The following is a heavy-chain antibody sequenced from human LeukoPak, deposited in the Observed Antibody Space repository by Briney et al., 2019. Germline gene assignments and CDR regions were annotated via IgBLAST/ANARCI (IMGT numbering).Heavy chain of an antibody. J-gene: IGHJ4*02. Sequence: PSETLSLTCTVSGGSISSYYWGWMRQPPGKGLEWIGYIYYTGRTSYNPSLKSRITISVDTSKNQFSLNLNSVTAADTAVYYCARYHNTGLHYWGQGSLVTVSS. CDR2: IYYTGRT. D-gene: IGHD3-9*01. V-gene: IGHV4-59*01. CDR1: GGSISSYY. CDR3: ARYHNTGLHY.